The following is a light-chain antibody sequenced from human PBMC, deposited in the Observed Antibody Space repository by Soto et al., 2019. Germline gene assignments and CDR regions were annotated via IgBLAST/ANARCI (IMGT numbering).Light chain of an antibody. CDR2: AAS. V-gene: IGKV1-9*01. CDR3: QQLNSYPRT. Sequence: IQLTQSPSSLSASVGDRVTITCRASQSMCSHLDWYQQKPGKGPKHLIYAASTLQSGVPSRFSGSGSGTDFTLTVSSLQPEDFATYYCQQLNSYPRTVGQGTKLEIK. CDR1: QSMCSH. J-gene: IGKJ2*01.